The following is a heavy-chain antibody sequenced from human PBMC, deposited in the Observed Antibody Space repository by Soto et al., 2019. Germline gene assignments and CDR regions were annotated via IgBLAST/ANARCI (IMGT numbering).Heavy chain of an antibody. V-gene: IGHV1-69*01. CDR1: GGTFSSYS. J-gene: IGHJ4*02. D-gene: IGHD1-26*01. CDR3: ARDGGRHSGGMDY. Sequence: QVQRVQSGAEVKKPGSSVKVSCKASGGTFSSYSINWVRQAPGQGLEWMGEIIPIFGTANYAQKFQGRVTIPADESTSTAYMELSSLRSEDTAVYYCARDGGRHSGGMDYWGQGTLVTVSS. CDR2: IIPIFGTA.